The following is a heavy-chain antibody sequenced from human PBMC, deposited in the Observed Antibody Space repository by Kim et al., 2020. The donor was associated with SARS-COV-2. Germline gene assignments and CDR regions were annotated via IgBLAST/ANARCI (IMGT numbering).Heavy chain of an antibody. V-gene: IGHV4-34*01. CDR1: GGSFSGYY. CDR3: ARHVYGSGSGRNWFDP. Sequence: SETLSLTCAVYGGSFSGYYWSWIRQPPGKGLEWIGEINHSGSTNYNPSLKSRVTISVDTSKNQFSLKLSSVTAADTAVYYCARHVYGSGSGRNWFDPWG. CDR2: INHSGST. J-gene: IGHJ5*02. D-gene: IGHD3-10*01.